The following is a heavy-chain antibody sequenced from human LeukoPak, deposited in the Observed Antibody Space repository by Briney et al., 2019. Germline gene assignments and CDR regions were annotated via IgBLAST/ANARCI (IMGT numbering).Heavy chain of an antibody. CDR2: INPNSGGT. J-gene: IGHJ4*02. D-gene: IGHD1-26*01. Sequence: ASVKVSCKASGYTFTGYYMHWVRQAPGQGLEWMGWINPNSGGTNYAQKFQGRVTMTRDTSISTAYMELSRLRSDDMAVYYCARDPSRWELQTDYWGQGTLVTVSS. V-gene: IGHV1-2*02. CDR3: ARDPSRWELQTDY. CDR1: GYTFTGYY.